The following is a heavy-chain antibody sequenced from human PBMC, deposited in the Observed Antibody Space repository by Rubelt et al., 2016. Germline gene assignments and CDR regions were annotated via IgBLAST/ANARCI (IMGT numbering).Heavy chain of an antibody. Sequence: QVQLQQWGAGLLKPSETLSLTCAVYGGSFSDYYWNWIRQPPGKGLEWIGEISHRGSTNYNPSLKSRVTLSVDTFKNQFSRKLTSVTAADTAVYYCARVGSSSTLYYYYAMDVWGQGTTVTVSS. CDR3: ARVGSSSTLYYYYAMDV. D-gene: IGHD6-13*01. CDR2: ISHRGST. J-gene: IGHJ6*02. V-gene: IGHV4-34*01. CDR1: GGSFSDYY.